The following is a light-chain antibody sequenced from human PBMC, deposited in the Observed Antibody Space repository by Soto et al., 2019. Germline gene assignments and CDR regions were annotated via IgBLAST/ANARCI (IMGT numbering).Light chain of an antibody. CDR2: GAS. Sequence: EIVMTQSPATLSVSPGETATLSCRASQSVGSAVAWYQHKPGQAPRLLIVGASIRATGVPGRFSGGGSGTEFTLTINSLQSEDFAVYSCQQYKNWPPLTFGGGTTVEIK. V-gene: IGKV3-15*01. CDR3: QQYKNWPPLT. CDR1: QSVGSA. J-gene: IGKJ4*01.